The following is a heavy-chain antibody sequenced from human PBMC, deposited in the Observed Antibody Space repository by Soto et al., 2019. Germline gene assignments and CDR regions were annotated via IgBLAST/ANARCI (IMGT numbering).Heavy chain of an antibody. CDR3: ARGLPDYYGSGSYLT. CDR1: GGAFSGYY. V-gene: IGHV4-34*01. CDR2: INYSGTT. J-gene: IGHJ4*02. D-gene: IGHD3-10*01. Sequence: SETRSLTGAVYGGAFSGYYWSWIRQPPRKGLECLGEINYSGTTKYNSSIKRRVTISVDTSKHQFSLKLSSVTAADTAVYSCARGLPDYYGSGSYLTWGQGNMVTVSS.